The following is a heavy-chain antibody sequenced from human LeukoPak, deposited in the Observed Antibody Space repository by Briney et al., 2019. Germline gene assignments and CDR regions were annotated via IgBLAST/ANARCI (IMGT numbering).Heavy chain of an antibody. V-gene: IGHV3-23*01. J-gene: IGHJ4*02. CDR1: GFTFSNYA. Sequence: GGSLRLSCVASGFTFSNYAMSWVRQAPGKGLEWVSGISGSGGTTYYADSVKGRFTISRDNSKNTVYLQMNSLTAEDTAVYYCAKFFDSSGYYYFDYWGRGTLVPVSS. CDR3: AKFFDSSGYYYFDY. CDR2: ISGSGGTT. D-gene: IGHD3-22*01.